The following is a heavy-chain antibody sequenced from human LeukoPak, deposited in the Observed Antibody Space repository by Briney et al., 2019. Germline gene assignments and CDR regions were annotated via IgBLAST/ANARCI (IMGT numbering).Heavy chain of an antibody. CDR2: INPNSGGI. CDR3: ARAKYPYYYGMDV. D-gene: IGHD2-2*02. J-gene: IGHJ6*02. CDR1: GYTFTGYY. V-gene: IGHV1-2*02. Sequence: ASVKVSCKASGYTFTGYYMHWVRQAPGQGLEWMGWINPNSGGINYAQKFQGRVTMTRDTSISTAYMELSRLRSDDTAVYYCARAKYPYYYGMDVWGQGTTVTVSS.